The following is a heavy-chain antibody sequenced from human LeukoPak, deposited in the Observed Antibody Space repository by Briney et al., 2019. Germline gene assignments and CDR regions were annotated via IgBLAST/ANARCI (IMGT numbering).Heavy chain of an antibody. D-gene: IGHD2-21*02. Sequence: ASVKVSCKASGYTFTSYDINWVRQATGQGLEWMGWMNPNSGNTGYAQKFQGRVTMTRNTSISTAYMELSSLRSEDTAVYYCARDLTYCGGDCYPLDPWGQGTLVTVSS. CDR1: GYTFTSYD. V-gene: IGHV1-8*01. CDR2: MNPNSGNT. J-gene: IGHJ5*02. CDR3: ARDLTYCGGDCYPLDP.